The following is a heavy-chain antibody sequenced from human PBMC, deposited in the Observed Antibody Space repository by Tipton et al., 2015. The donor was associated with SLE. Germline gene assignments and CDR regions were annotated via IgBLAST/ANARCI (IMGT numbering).Heavy chain of an antibody. J-gene: IGHJ4*02. Sequence: TLSLTCAVYGGSFSGYYWSWIRQPPGKGLEWIGEINHSGSTYYNPSLKSRVTISVDTSKNQFSLKLSSVTAADTAVYYCARSTTIAVAGTWGQGTLVTVSS. CDR3: ARSTTIAVAGT. CDR2: INHSGST. CDR1: GGSFSGYY. V-gene: IGHV4-34*01. D-gene: IGHD6-19*01.